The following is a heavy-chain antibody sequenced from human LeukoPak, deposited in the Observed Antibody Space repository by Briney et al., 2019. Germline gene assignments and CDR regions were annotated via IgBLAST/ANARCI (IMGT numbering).Heavy chain of an antibody. CDR2: ISYDGSNK. CDR1: GFTFSSYA. V-gene: IGHV3-30-3*01. J-gene: IGHJ4*02. Sequence: GGSLRLSCAASGFTFSSYAMHWVRQAPGKGLEWVAVISYDGSNKYYADSVKGRFTISRDNSKNTLYLQMNSLRAEDTAVYYCAKDQVDGDLDYWGQGTLVTVSS. D-gene: IGHD4-17*01. CDR3: AKDQVDGDLDY.